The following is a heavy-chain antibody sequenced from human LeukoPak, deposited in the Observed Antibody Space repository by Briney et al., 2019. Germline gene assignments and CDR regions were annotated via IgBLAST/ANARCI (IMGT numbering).Heavy chain of an antibody. CDR1: GFTFSSYS. J-gene: IGHJ4*02. D-gene: IGHD1-20*01. CDR3: ARDLDNWNDRRLDY. V-gene: IGHV3-21*01. CDR2: ISSSSSYI. Sequence: GGSLRLSCAASGFTFSSYSMNWVRQAPGKGLEWVSSISSSSSYIYYADSVKGRFTISRDNAKNSLYLQMNSLRAEDTAVYYCARDLDNWNDRRLDYWGQGTLVTVSS.